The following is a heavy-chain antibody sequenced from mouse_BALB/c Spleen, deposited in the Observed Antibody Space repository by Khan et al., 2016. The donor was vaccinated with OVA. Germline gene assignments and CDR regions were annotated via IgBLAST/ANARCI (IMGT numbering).Heavy chain of an antibody. CDR2: IDPNNGGT. J-gene: IGHJ3*01. V-gene: IGHV1-18*01. CDR3: ASRGGFAY. CDR1: GYTFTEYT. Sequence: VQLKQSGPELVKPGASVKISCKTSGYTFTEYTMHWVKQSHGKSLEWIGGIDPNNGGTAYNHKFKGKATLTVDKSSSTASMEFRSLTSEDSAVYYCASRGGFAYWGQGTLVTVS.